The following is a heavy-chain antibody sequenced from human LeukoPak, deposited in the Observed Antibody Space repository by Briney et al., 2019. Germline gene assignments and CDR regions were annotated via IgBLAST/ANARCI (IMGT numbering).Heavy chain of an antibody. V-gene: IGHV1-2*02. CDR3: ARGVELLWFGELSTFDY. CDR2: INPNSGGT. Sequence: ASVKVSCKASGYTFTGYYMHWVRQAPGQGLEWMGWINPNSGGTNYAQKFQGRVSMTRDTSISTAYMELSRLRSDDTAVCYCARGVELLWFGELSTFDYWGQGTLVTVSS. CDR1: GYTFTGYY. D-gene: IGHD3-10*01. J-gene: IGHJ4*02.